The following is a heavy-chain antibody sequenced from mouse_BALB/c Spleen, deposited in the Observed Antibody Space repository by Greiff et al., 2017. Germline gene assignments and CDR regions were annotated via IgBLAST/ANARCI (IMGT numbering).Heavy chain of an antibody. CDR2: ISSGGGST. CDR3: ARHVLSGSSSWFAY. CDR1: GFAFSSYD. V-gene: IGHV5-12-1*01. D-gene: IGHD1-1*01. Sequence: EVKLQESGGGLVKPGGSLKLSCAASGFAFSSYDMSWVRQTPEKRLEWVAYISSGGGSTYYPDTVKGRFTISRDNAKNTLYLQMSSLKSEDTAMYYCARHVLSGSSSWFAYWGQGTLVTVSA. J-gene: IGHJ3*01.